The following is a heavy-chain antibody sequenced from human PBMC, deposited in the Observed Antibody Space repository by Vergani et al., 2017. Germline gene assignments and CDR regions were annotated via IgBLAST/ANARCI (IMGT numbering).Heavy chain of an antibody. Sequence: EVQLLESGGGLVQPGGSLRLSCAASGFTFSSYAMSWVRQAPGKGLEWVSAISGSGGSTYYADSVKGRFTISRDNSKNTLYLQMNSLRAEDTAVYYCVSGGAAVWGGMDVWGQGTTVTVSS. CDR2: ISGSGGST. D-gene: IGHD3-16*01. V-gene: IGHV3-23*01. CDR1: GFTFSSYA. J-gene: IGHJ6*02. CDR3: VSGGAAVWGGMDV.